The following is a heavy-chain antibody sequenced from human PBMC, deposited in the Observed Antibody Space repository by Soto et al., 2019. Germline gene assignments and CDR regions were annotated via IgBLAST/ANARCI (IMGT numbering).Heavy chain of an antibody. CDR2: ISGTGNTI. Sequence: QGQLVESGGGLVNPGGSLSFSCAASGFAFSDYYMSWIRQAPGKGLEWISYISGTGNTIYYAASVKGRFTISRDNAKNSLYLQMNSLRAEDTAVYYCAREGNRFQHWGQGTLVTVSS. D-gene: IGHD3-10*01. CDR3: AREGNRFQH. V-gene: IGHV3-11*01. J-gene: IGHJ1*01. CDR1: GFAFSDYY.